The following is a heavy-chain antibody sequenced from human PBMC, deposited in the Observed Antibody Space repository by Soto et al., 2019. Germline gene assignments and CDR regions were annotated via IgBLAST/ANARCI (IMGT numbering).Heavy chain of an antibody. D-gene: IGHD4-4*01. CDR2: IYYSGST. J-gene: IGHJ6*04. CDR1: GGSISSYY. V-gene: IGHV4-59*12. Sequence: TLSLTCTVSGGSISSYYWSWIRQPPGKGLEWIGYIYYSGSTNYNPSLKSRVTISVDTSKNQFSLKLSSVTAADTAVYYCARDRNSAFYYYSGMAVWGKGTRVTFPS. CDR3: ARDRNSAFYYYSGMAV.